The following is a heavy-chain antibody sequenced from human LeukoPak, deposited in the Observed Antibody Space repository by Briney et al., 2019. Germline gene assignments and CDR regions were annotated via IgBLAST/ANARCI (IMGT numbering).Heavy chain of an antibody. J-gene: IGHJ6*03. CDR3: AKDRYGWNSGLYMDV. CDR1: GRTFSSYG. V-gene: IGHV3-30*18. D-gene: IGHD1/OR15-1a*01. CDR2: ISYDGSNK. Sequence: GGSLRLSCAASGRTFSSYGMHWVRQAPGKGLEWVAVISYDGSNKYYADSVKGRFTISRDNSKNTLYLQMNSLRAEDTAVYYCAKDRYGWNSGLYMDVWGKGTTVTVSS.